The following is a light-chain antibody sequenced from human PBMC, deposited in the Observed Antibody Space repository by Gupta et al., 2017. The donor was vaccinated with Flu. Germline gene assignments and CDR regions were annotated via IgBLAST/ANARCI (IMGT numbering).Light chain of an antibody. Sequence: SYVLTHPPSLSVAPGQTASITCGGPNIGSKSVHWYQQKPGQAPTLVVVYESERPSGIPDRFSCAPSWNNATLITSSAEVGEEADYYWQVSDGTGDHHVVFGGGTKLSVL. J-gene: IGLJ3*02. CDR2: YES. V-gene: IGLV3-21*02. CDR1: NIGSKS. CDR3: QVSDGTGDHHVV.